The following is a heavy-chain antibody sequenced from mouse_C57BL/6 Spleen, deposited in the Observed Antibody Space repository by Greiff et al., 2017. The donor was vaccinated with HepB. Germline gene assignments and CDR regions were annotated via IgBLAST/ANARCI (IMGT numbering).Heavy chain of an antibody. CDR2: IDPNSGGT. V-gene: IGHV1-72*01. Sequence: QVQLQQSGAELVKPGASAKLSCKASGYTFTSYWMHWVKQRPGRGLEWIGRIDPNSGGTKYNEKFKSKATLTVDKPSSTAYMQLSSLTSEDSAVYYCARAYGYDVEDWFAYWGQGTLVTVSA. CDR1: GYTFTSYW. J-gene: IGHJ3*01. D-gene: IGHD2-2*01. CDR3: ARAYGYDVEDWFAY.